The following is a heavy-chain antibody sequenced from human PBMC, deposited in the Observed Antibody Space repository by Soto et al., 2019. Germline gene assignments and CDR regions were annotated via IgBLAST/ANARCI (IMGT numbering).Heavy chain of an antibody. Sequence: QVQLVESGGGVVQPGRSLRLSCAASGFTFSSYAMHWVRQAPGKGLEWVAVISYDGSNKYYADSVKGRFTISRDNSKNTLYLQMNSLRAEDTAVYYCARGHYDSSGYASPGAFDIWGQGTMVTVSS. J-gene: IGHJ3*02. V-gene: IGHV3-30-3*01. CDR3: ARGHYDSSGYASPGAFDI. CDR1: GFTFSSYA. CDR2: ISYDGSNK. D-gene: IGHD3-22*01.